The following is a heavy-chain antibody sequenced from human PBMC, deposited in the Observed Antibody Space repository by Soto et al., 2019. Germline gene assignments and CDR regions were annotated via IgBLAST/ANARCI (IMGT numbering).Heavy chain of an antibody. CDR3: ARIDYSRQFAPFYYAMDV. CDR2: IYTSGST. V-gene: IGHV4-4*07. Sequence: PSETLSLTCTVSGGSISSYYCIWGRHPSFKGLEWIGRIYTSGSTDYNPSLKSRVTMSVDTSKNQFSLKLSSVTAADTAVYYCARIDYSRQFAPFYYAMDVWGQGTTVTVSS. CDR1: GGSISSYY. J-gene: IGHJ6*02. D-gene: IGHD4-4*01.